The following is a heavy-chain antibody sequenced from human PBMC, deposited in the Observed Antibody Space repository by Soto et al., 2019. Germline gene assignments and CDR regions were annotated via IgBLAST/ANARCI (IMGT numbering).Heavy chain of an antibody. CDR1: GECIDSEGYY. CDR3: ARSVFP. V-gene: IGHV4-31*11. CDR2: IYYSGST. J-gene: IGHJ5*02. Sequence: CAVPGECIDSEGYYWSWIRQHPGKGLEWIGYIYYSGSTYYNPSLKSRVTISVDTSKNQFSLKLSFVTAADTAVHYCARSVFPWGQVTLVTVS.